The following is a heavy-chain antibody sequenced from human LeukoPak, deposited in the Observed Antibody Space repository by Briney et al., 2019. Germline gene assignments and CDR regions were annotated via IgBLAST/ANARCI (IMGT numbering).Heavy chain of an antibody. CDR2: IIPISGAA. V-gene: IGHV1-69*06. D-gene: IGHD3-22*01. CDR1: GGTFTSYA. CDR3: ARGRNYYDSSGYYSLSY. Sequence: GASVKVSCKASGGTFTSYAISWVRQAPGQGLEWMGGIIPISGAANYAKKFQGRVTITADKSTSTAYMELRSLRSDDTAVYYCARGRNYYDSSGYYSLSYWGQGTLVTVSS. J-gene: IGHJ4*02.